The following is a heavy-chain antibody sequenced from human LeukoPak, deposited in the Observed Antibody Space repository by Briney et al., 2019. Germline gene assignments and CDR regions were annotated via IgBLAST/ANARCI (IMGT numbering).Heavy chain of an antibody. CDR3: ARLSCSGGACYSGGSFDF. J-gene: IGHJ3*01. Sequence: GESLKISCNGSGYRFTDYWIAWVREMPGRGLEWMGIVYAGDSCATYSPSFQGQVTFSADKSINTAFLQWGSLKASDTAIYYCARLSCSGGACYSGGSFDFWGQGTRVTVST. CDR2: VYAGDSCA. CDR1: GYRFTDYW. D-gene: IGHD2-15*01. V-gene: IGHV5-51*01.